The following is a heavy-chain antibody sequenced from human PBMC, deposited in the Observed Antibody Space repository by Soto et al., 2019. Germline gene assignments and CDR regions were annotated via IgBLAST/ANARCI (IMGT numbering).Heavy chain of an antibody. CDR2: ISAYNGNT. CDR3: ARDQPDSSSWYYYYYGMDV. D-gene: IGHD6-13*01. V-gene: IGHV1-18*01. Sequence: QVQLVQSGAEVKKPGASVKVSCKASGYTFTSYGISWVRQAPGQGLEWMGWISAYNGNTNYAQKHQGRVTMTTDTTTSTAYMELRSLRSDDTAVYYCARDQPDSSSWYYYYYGMDVWGQGTTVTVSS. CDR1: GYTFTSYG. J-gene: IGHJ6*02.